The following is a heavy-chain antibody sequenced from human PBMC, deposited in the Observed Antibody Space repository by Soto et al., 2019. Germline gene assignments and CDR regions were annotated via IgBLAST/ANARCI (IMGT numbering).Heavy chain of an antibody. CDR3: AKGDSSGSVDY. Sequence: QPGGSLRLSCAASGFTFSSYGMHWVRQAPGKGLEWVAVISYDGSNKYYADSVKGRFTISRDNSKNTLYLQMNSLRAEDTAVYYCAKGDSSGSVDYWGQGTLVTVSS. J-gene: IGHJ4*02. CDR1: GFTFSSYG. D-gene: IGHD6-19*01. CDR2: ISYDGSNK. V-gene: IGHV3-30*18.